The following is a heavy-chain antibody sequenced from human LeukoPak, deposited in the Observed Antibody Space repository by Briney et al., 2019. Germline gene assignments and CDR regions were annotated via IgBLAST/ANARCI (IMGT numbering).Heavy chain of an antibody. CDR1: GFTFSSYA. CDR3: AKERLWFGEGDRYYFDY. V-gene: IGHV3-30*04. Sequence: GGSLRLSCAASGFTFSSYAMHWVRQAPGKGLEWVAVISYDGSNKYYADSVKGRFTISRDNSKNTLYLQMNSLRAEDTAVYYCAKERLWFGEGDRYYFDYWGQGTLVTVSS. J-gene: IGHJ4*02. D-gene: IGHD3-10*01. CDR2: ISYDGSNK.